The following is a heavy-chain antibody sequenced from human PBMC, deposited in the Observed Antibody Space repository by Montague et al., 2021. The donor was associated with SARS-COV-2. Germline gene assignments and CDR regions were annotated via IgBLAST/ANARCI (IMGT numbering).Heavy chain of an antibody. CDR1: GGSISSSNYF. V-gene: IGHV4-39*07. D-gene: IGHD5-12*01. CDR3: ARDVGKGFSGYETDGGFDY. Sequence: SETLSLTCTVSGGSISSSNYFWGWIRQPPGKGLEWIGSIYFGGGTYYNPSLKSRVTISVDTSKNHFSLKLTSVTAADTAVYYCARDVGKGFSGYETDGGFDYWGQGTPVTVSS. J-gene: IGHJ4*02. CDR2: IYFGGGT.